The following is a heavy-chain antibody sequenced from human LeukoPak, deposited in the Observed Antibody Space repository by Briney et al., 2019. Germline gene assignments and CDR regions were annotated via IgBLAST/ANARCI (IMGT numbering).Heavy chain of an antibody. J-gene: IGHJ5*02. CDR3: ARQEEMATIRAWFDP. Sequence: SETLSLTCTVSGASIRSYYWNWIRQPPGKELEWIGYVYYSGSTDYNPSLKSRVTIPLDTSKNQFSLKLSSVTAADTAVYYCARQEEMATIRAWFDPWGQGTLVTVSS. CDR1: GASIRSYY. D-gene: IGHD5-24*01. CDR2: VYYSGST. V-gene: IGHV4-59*08.